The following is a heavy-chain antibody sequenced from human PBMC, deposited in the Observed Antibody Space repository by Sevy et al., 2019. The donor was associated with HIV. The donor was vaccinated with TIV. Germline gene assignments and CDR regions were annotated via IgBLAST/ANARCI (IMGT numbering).Heavy chain of an antibody. CDR2: IYFTGNT. J-gene: IGHJ4*02. CDR1: GGSISSYF. Sequence: SENLSLTCSVSGGSISSYFWTWVRQSPGKGLEWVGNIYFTGNTDYSPSLKSRVTLSLDTSKRQFSLTLKSVTAADTAIYFCARDSTTRPRVLDYWGQGTLVTVSS. V-gene: IGHV4-59*01. CDR3: ARDSTTRPRVLDY. D-gene: IGHD1-1*01.